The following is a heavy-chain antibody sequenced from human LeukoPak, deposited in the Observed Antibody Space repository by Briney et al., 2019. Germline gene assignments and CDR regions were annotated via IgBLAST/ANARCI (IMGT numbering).Heavy chain of an antibody. CDR2: IYYSGST. Sequence: SETLSLTCTVSGGSISRSSYYWGWIRQPPGKGLEWIGSIYYSGSTYYNPSLKSRVTISVDTSKNQFSLKLSSVTAADTAVYYCARAPFSFDVDTAMVTGYYFDYWGQGTLVTVSS. D-gene: IGHD5-18*01. CDR1: GGSISRSSYY. J-gene: IGHJ4*02. CDR3: ARAPFSFDVDTAMVTGYYFDY. V-gene: IGHV4-39*07.